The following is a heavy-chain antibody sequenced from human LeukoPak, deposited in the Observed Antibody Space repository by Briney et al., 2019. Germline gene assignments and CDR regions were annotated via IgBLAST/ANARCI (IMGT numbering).Heavy chain of an antibody. CDR3: AKPSPGPFWNYFDY. V-gene: IGHV3-30*02. J-gene: IGHJ4*02. Sequence: GGSLRLSCAASGFTFSSYGMYWVRQAPGTGLEWVAYMQSDGINKYYGDSVKGRFTISRDNSKNTLYLQMNSLRGEDTAVYFCAKPSPGPFWNYFDYWGQGTLVTVSS. D-gene: IGHD2/OR15-2a*01. CDR1: GFTFSSYG. CDR2: MQSDGINK.